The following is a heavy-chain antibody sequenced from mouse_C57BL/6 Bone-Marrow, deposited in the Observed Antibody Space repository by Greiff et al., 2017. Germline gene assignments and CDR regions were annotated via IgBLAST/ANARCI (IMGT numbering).Heavy chain of an antibody. Sequence: QVQLQQPGAELVKPGASVKLSCKASGYTFTSYWMHWVKQRPGQGLEWIGMIHPNSGSTNYNEKFKSKATLTVDKSSSTAYMQLSSLTSEDSAVYYCARSEGYYYGSTNPGDYWGQGTSVTVSS. CDR2: IHPNSGST. CDR3: ARSEGYYYGSTNPGDY. CDR1: GYTFTSYW. J-gene: IGHJ4*01. V-gene: IGHV1-64*01. D-gene: IGHD1-1*01.